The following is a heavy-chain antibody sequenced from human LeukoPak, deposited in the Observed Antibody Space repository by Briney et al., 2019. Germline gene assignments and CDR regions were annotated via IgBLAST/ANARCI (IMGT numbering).Heavy chain of an antibody. CDR1: GGSISSSNHY. CDR3: ARQTSMVTMYYFDQ. CDR2: IYYSRST. Sequence: PSETLSLTCTVSGGSISSSNHYWGWIRQPPGKGLEWIASIYYSRSTYSNPSLKSRVTMSVDTSKNQFSLKLYSVTAADTAMYYCARQTSMVTMYYFDQWGQGTLVTVSS. V-gene: IGHV4-39*01. J-gene: IGHJ4*02. D-gene: IGHD2-21*02.